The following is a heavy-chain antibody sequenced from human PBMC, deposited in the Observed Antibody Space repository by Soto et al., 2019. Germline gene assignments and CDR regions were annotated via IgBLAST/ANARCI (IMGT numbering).Heavy chain of an antibody. CDR3: AKEVLGSGEYDY. CDR1: GFDFRSYG. V-gene: IGHV3-30*18. D-gene: IGHD3-10*01. CDR2: ISYDGGNQ. J-gene: IGHJ4*02. Sequence: QVQLVESGGGVVQPGRSLRLSCAASGFDFRSYGMHWVRQAPGKGLEWVAVISYDGGNQYYADSVKGRFTISRDNSKNTQYLQMNSLRAEDTAVYYCAKEVLGSGEYDYWGQGTLVTVSS.